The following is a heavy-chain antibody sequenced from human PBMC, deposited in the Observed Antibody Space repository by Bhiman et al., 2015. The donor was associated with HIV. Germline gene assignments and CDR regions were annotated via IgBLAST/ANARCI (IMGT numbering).Heavy chain of an antibody. D-gene: IGHD6-6*01. Sequence: VQLVESGGGVVQPGGSLRLSCAVSGFTFDDYGMSWVRQAPGKGLEWVSGINWNGGSTGYADSVKGRFTISRDNARNSLYLQMNSLRAEDTALYYCAREGDGSSSQYAFDIWGQGTMVTVSS. CDR3: AREGDGSSSQYAFDI. J-gene: IGHJ3*02. V-gene: IGHV3-20*04. CDR1: GFTFDDYG. CDR2: INWNGGST.